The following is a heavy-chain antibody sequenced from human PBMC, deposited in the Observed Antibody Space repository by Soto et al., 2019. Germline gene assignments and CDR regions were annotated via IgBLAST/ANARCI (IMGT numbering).Heavy chain of an antibody. V-gene: IGHV3-74*01. CDR2: INSDGSIT. CDR3: ARAMTSVGAAAKGDF. CDR1: GFTFNTHW. D-gene: IGHD1-26*01. J-gene: IGHJ4*02. Sequence: EVQLVESGGGLILPGGSLRLSCAASGFTFNTHWMHWVRQAPGKGLVWVSRINSDGSITDYADSVKGRFSISRDNPRNTLSLQMNSLRPEDPAVYYCARAMTSVGAAAKGDFWGQGTLVTVSS.